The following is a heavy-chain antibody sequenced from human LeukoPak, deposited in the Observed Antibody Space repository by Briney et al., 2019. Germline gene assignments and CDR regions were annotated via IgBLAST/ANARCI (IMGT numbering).Heavy chain of an antibody. CDR2: IYYSGST. CDR3: ARQRNHYDSSGYYYVFFDY. V-gene: IGHV4-59*08. Sequence: SETLSLTCTVSGGSISSYYWSWIRQPPGKGLEWIGYIYYSGSTNYNPSLKSRVTISVDTSKNQFSLKLSSVTAADTAVYYCARQRNHYDSSGYYYVFFDYWGQGTLVTVSS. J-gene: IGHJ4*02. CDR1: GGSISSYY. D-gene: IGHD3-22*01.